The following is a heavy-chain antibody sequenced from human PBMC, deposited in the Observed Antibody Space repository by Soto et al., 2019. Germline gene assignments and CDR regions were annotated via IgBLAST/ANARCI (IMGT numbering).Heavy chain of an antibody. Sequence: EVQLVESGGGLVKPGGSLRLSCAASGFTFSSYAMSWVRQAPGKGLEWVSAISGSGGSTYYADSVKGRFTISRDNSKNTLYLQMNSLRAEDTAVYYCAKDFRRYNWNHDEDNWFDPWGQGTLVTVSS. J-gene: IGHJ5*02. V-gene: IGHV3-23*04. D-gene: IGHD1-20*01. CDR1: GFTFSSYA. CDR2: ISGSGGST. CDR3: AKDFRRYNWNHDEDNWFDP.